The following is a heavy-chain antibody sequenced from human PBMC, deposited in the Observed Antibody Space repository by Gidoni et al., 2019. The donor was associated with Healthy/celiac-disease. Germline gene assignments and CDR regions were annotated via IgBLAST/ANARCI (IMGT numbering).Heavy chain of an antibody. V-gene: IGHV3-53*01. CDR1: GFTVSSNY. CDR2: IYSGGST. CDR3: ARSGYSYGYWYGMDV. D-gene: IGHD5-18*01. J-gene: IGHJ6*02. Sequence: EVQLVESGGGLIQPGGSLRLSCAASGFTVSSNYMSWVRQAPGKGLEWVSVIYSGGSTYYADSVKGRFTISRDNSKNTLYLQMNSLRAEDTAVYYCARSGYSYGYWYGMDVWGQGTTVTVSS.